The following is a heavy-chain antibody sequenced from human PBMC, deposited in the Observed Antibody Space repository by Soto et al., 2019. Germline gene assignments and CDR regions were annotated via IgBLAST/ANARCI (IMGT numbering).Heavy chain of an antibody. D-gene: IGHD6-19*01. CDR1: GFTFSSYG. Sequence: QVQLVESGGGVVQPGRSLRLSCAASGFTFSSYGMHWVRQAPGKGLEWVAVISYDGSNKYYADSVKGRFTISRDNSKNTLYLQMNSLRAEDTAVYYCAKDGEDSSGWYGLGLHRGYYYGMDVWGQGTTVTVSS. V-gene: IGHV3-30*18. J-gene: IGHJ6*02. CDR2: ISYDGSNK. CDR3: AKDGEDSSGWYGLGLHRGYYYGMDV.